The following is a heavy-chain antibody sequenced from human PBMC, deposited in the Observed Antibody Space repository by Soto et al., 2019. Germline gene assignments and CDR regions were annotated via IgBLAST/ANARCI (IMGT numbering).Heavy chain of an antibody. V-gene: IGHV4-59*01. D-gene: IGHD2-8*02. Sequence: SETLSLTCTVSGGSISSFYWSWIRQPPGKGLEWIGNIYYSGKTNYNPSLKSRVTISVDTSKNQFSLKLSSVTAADTAVYSCARVTGWFDPWGQGTLVTVSS. CDR3: ARVTGWFDP. CDR1: GGSISSFY. J-gene: IGHJ5*02. CDR2: IYYSGKT.